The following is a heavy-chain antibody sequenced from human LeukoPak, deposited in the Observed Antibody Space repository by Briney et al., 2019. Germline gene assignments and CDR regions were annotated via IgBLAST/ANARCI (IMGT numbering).Heavy chain of an antibody. J-gene: IGHJ4*02. CDR2: INHSGTT. D-gene: IGHD4/OR15-4a*01. Sequence: SETLSLTCVVYGVSFSGYYWNWIRQPPGKGLEWIGEINHSGTTNYTPSRKRRVTISLDTSQNQFSLRQSSVTSADTAPCSRGNGPAYLHGRSVLYYGAYYFDYWGQGTLVTVSS. CDR3: GNGPAYLHGRSVLYYGAYYFDY. CDR1: GVSFSGYY. V-gene: IGHV4-34*01.